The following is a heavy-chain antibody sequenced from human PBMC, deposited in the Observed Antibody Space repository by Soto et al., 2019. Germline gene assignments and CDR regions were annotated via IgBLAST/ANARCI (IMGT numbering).Heavy chain of an antibody. CDR3: TTDLYYDILTGYYFASWIDY. D-gene: IGHD3-9*01. CDR2: IKSKTDGGTT. V-gene: IGHV3-15*01. J-gene: IGHJ4*02. Sequence: GGSLRLSCAASGFTFSNAWMSWVRQAPGKGLEWVGRIKSKTDGGTTDYAAPVKGRFTISRDDSKNTLYLQMNSLKTEETAVYYCTTDLYYDILTGYYFASWIDYWGQGTLVTVSS. CDR1: GFTFSNAW.